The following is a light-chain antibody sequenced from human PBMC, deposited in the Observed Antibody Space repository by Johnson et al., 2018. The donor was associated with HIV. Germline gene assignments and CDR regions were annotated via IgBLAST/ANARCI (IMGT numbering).Light chain of an antibody. CDR3: ASWDRSLTVGTV. CDR1: SSNIGTNF. Sequence: QSVLTQPPSVSAAPGQKVTISCSGSSSNIGTNFVSWYQQFPGAAPKLLIYENNKRPSGIPDRFSGSKSGTSATLAITGLQTGDEADYYCASWDRSLTVGTVFGAGTKVTVL. V-gene: IGLV1-51*02. CDR2: ENN. J-gene: IGLJ1*01.